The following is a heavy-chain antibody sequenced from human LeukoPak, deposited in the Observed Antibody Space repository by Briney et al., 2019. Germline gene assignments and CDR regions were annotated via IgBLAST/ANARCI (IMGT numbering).Heavy chain of an antibody. CDR3: ARVLSGSGSYLWWFDP. V-gene: IGHV3-21*01. D-gene: IGHD3-10*01. CDR1: GFTFSNHA. CDR2: ISNSGGFT. J-gene: IGHJ5*02. Sequence: PGGSLRLSCAASGFTFSNHAMNWARQAPGKGLEWGSSISNSGGFTKYADSVQGRFTISRDNAKNSLYLQMNSLRAEDTALYYCARVLSGSGSYLWWFDPWGQGTLVTVSS.